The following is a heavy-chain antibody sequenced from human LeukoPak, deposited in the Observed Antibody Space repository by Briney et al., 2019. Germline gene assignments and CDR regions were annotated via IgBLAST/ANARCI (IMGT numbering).Heavy chain of an antibody. CDR1: GFTFATYA. V-gene: IGHV3-23*01. J-gene: IGHJ4*02. D-gene: IGHD3-22*01. CDR3: AKVVHSSGSDDY. CDR2: ISGSGGNT. Sequence: GGSLRLSCAAPGFTFATYAMSWVRQAPGKGLEWISSISGSGGNTYYSDSVKGRFTISRDNSKNTLYLQMNNLRAEDTAVYYCAKVVHSSGSDDYWGQGTLVTVSS.